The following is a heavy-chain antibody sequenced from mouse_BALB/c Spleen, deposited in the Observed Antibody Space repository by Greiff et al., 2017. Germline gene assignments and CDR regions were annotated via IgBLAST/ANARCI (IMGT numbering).Heavy chain of an antibody. Sequence: EVKLVESGGGLVKPGGSLKLSCAASGFAFSSYDMSWVRQTPEKRLEWVAYISSGGGSTYYPDTVKGRFTISRDNAKNTLYLQMSSLKSEDTAMYYCARHYYGSSYVRLFAYWGQGTLVTVSA. J-gene: IGHJ3*01. V-gene: IGHV5-12-1*01. CDR1: GFAFSSYD. D-gene: IGHD1-1*01. CDR2: ISSGGGST. CDR3: ARHYYGSSYVRLFAY.